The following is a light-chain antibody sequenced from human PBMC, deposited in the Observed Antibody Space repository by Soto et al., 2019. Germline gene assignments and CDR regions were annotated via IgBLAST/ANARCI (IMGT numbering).Light chain of an antibody. Sequence: QSALTQPASVSGSPGQSITLSCTGTSSDIGDYDYVSWYQQLPGKAPKLLIFDVTHRPSGVSDRFSGSKSGNTASLTISGVRPEDEADYYCCSYTDIALDVVFGGGTKLTVL. CDR1: SSDIGDYDY. J-gene: IGLJ2*01. V-gene: IGLV2-14*03. CDR2: DVT. CDR3: CSYTDIALDVV.